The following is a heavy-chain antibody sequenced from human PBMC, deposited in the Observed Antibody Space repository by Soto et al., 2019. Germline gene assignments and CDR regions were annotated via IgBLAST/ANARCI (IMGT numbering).Heavy chain of an antibody. Sequence: GASVKVSCKTSGYSFTDYKLHWVRQAPGQGLEWKGWVDPNGGGSNSAQKFQGSVTMTRDTSITTAYLDLTRLTTNDTATYFCATWVDYGDFEGFDFWGQGTLVTVSS. CDR2: VDPNGGGS. J-gene: IGHJ4*02. CDR3: ATWVDYGDFEGFDF. CDR1: GYSFTDYK. D-gene: IGHD4-17*01. V-gene: IGHV1-2*04.